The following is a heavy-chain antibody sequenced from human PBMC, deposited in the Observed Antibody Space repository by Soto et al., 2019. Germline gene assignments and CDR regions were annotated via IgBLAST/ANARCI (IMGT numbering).Heavy chain of an antibody. D-gene: IGHD3-9*01. CDR3: AHKGPEDWPLDY. J-gene: IGHJ4*02. CDR1: VFSLSTSGVG. Sequence: QLTLKESGPTLVRPTQTLTLTCAFSVFSLSTSGVGVGWIRQPPGKALEWLAVIYWDDTKHFSPSLRSRLTITRDPSKNQVILTMTNMDPMDTGTYYCAHKGPEDWPLDYWGQGTLVTVSS. CDR2: IYWDDTK. V-gene: IGHV2-5*02.